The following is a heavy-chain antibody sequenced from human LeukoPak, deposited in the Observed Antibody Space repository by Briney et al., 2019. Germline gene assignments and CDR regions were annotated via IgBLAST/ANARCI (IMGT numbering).Heavy chain of an antibody. CDR2: ITWHRGSM. V-gene: IGHV3-9*01. CDR3: ARNNGMDV. CDR1: GFTFDDYA. Sequence: GGSLRLSCAASGFTFDDYAMHWVRQAPGKGLEWVSGITWHRGSMDYADSVKGRFTISRDNTKNSLYLQMNSLRAEDTALYHCARNNGMDVWGQGTTVIVSS. J-gene: IGHJ6*02.